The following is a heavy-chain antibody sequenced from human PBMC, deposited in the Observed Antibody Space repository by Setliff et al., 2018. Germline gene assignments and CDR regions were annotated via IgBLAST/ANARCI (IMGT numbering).Heavy chain of an antibody. CDR1: GGSFSGYY. Sequence: PSETLSLTCAVYGGSFSGYYWSWIRQPPGKGLEWIGEINHSGSTNYNPSLKSRVTISVDTSKNQFSLKLSSVTAADTAVYYCARSGYYDFWSGFLNDAFDIWGQGIMVTVSS. V-gene: IGHV4-34*01. D-gene: IGHD3-3*01. CDR2: INHSGST. CDR3: ARSGYYDFWSGFLNDAFDI. J-gene: IGHJ3*02.